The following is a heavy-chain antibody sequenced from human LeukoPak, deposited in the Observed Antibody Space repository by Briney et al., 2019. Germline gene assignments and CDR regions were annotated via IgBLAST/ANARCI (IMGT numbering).Heavy chain of an antibody. CDR3: ARDRWPSGTTHLDY. Sequence: ASVKVSCKASGYTFTGYYMHWLRQAPAQGLEWMGRINPNSGGTNYAQKFQGRVTMTRDTSISTAYMELSRLRSDDTAVYYCARDRWPSGTTHLDYWGQGTLVTVSS. CDR2: INPNSGGT. CDR1: GYTFTGYY. D-gene: IGHD2/OR15-2a*01. V-gene: IGHV1-2*06. J-gene: IGHJ4*02.